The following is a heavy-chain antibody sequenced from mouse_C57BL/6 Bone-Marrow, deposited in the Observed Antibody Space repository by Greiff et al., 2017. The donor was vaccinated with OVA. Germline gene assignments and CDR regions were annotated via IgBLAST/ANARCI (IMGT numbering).Heavy chain of an antibody. J-gene: IGHJ2*01. CDR3: ARDRGGTLYFDY. V-gene: IGHV5-16*01. CDR1: GFTFSDYY. CDR2: INYDGSST. Sequence: EVMLVESEGGLVQPGSSMKLSCTASGFTFSDYYMAWVRQVPEKGLEWVANINYDGSSTYYLDSLKSRFIISRDNAKNILYLQMSSLKSEDTATYYCARDRGGTLYFDYWGQGTTLTVSS. D-gene: IGHD4-1*01.